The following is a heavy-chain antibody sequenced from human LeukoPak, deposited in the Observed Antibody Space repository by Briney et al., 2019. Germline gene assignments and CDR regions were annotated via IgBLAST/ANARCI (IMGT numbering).Heavy chain of an antibody. D-gene: IGHD4-17*01. CDR3: ANVPTTVTSFDY. V-gene: IGHV3-30-3*01. CDR2: ISYDGSNK. Sequence: TGGSLRLSCAASGFTFSSYAMHWVRQAPGKGLEWVAVISYDGSNKYYADSVKGRFTISRDNSKNTLYLQMNSLRAEDTAVYYCANVPTTVTSFDYWGQGTLVTVSS. CDR1: GFTFSSYA. J-gene: IGHJ4*02.